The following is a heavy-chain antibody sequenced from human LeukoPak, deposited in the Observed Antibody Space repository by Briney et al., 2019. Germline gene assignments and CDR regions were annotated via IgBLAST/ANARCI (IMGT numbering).Heavy chain of an antibody. J-gene: IGHJ4*02. CDR1: GFTFSSYA. D-gene: IGHD2-2*01. CDR2: ISGSGGST. Sequence: PGGSLRLSCAASGFTFSSYAMSWVHQAPGKGLEWVSAISGSGGSTYYADSVKGRFTISRDNSKNTLYLQMDSLRAEDTAVYYCARDPLYCSSTSCYGSHFDYWGQGTLVTVSS. CDR3: ARDPLYCSSTSCYGSHFDY. V-gene: IGHV3-23*01.